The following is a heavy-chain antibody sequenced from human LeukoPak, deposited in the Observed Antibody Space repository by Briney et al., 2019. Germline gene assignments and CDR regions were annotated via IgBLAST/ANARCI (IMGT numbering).Heavy chain of an antibody. V-gene: IGHV4-31*03. Sequence: KSSQTLSLTCTVSGGSISSGGYYWSWIRQHPGKGLEWIGYIYYSGSTYYNPPLKSRVTISVDTSKNQFSLKLSSVTAADTAVYYCARLSVGGYSYGTIGKTFDYWGQGTLVTVSS. CDR2: IYYSGST. CDR3: ARLSVGGYSYGTIGKTFDY. CDR1: GGSISSGGYY. J-gene: IGHJ4*02. D-gene: IGHD5-18*01.